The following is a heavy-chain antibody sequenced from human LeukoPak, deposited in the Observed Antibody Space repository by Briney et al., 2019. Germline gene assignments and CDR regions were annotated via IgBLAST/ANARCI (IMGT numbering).Heavy chain of an antibody. CDR2: IRYDGSNK. D-gene: IGHD6-6*01. CDR3: AKVSIARTSPPFDY. Sequence: PGGSLRLSCAASGFTFSSYGMHWVRQAPGKGLEWVAFIRYDGSNKYYADSVKGRFTISRDNSKNTLYLQMNSLRAEDTAVYYCAKVSIARTSPPFDYWGQGTLVTVSS. V-gene: IGHV3-30*02. CDR1: GFTFSSYG. J-gene: IGHJ4*02.